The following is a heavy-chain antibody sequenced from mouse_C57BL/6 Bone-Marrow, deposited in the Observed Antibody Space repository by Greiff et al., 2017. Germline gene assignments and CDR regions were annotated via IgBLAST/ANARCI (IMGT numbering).Heavy chain of an antibody. D-gene: IGHD2-4*01. CDR2: IYPGDGDT. V-gene: IGHV1-82*01. CDR3: ARDRAYYYDYGDGAYYFDY. CDR1: GYAFSSSW. J-gene: IGHJ2*01. Sequence: VQLQQSGPELVKPGASVKISCKASGYAFSSSWMNWVKQRPGKGLEWIGRIYPGDGDTNYNGKFKGKATLTADKSSSTAYMQLSSLTSEDSAVYFCARDRAYYYDYGDGAYYFDYGGQGTTLTVSS.